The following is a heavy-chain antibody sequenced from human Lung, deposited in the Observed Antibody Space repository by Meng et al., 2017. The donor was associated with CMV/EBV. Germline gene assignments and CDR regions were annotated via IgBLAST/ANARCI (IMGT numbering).Heavy chain of an antibody. CDR3: AALGDSGVHSAFDY. CDR1: GFTFDDYA. V-gene: IGHV3-9*01. CDR2: IICNSGSI. J-gene: IGHJ4*02. Sequence: SLKISCAASGFTFDDYAMPWVRQAPGKGLEWVSGIICNSGSIGYADSVKGRFTISRDNTKNHLYLQMNSLRAEDTALFYCAALGDSGVHSAFDYSGQGXLVTVSS. D-gene: IGHD2-21*01.